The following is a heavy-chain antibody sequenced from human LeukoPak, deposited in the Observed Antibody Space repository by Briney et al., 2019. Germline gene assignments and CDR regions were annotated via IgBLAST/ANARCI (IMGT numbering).Heavy chain of an antibody. Sequence: SVKFSCKASGYPFTGYYMHWVRQAPGQGLEWMGGIIPILGIANYAQKFQGRVTITADKSTSTAYMELSSLRSEDTAVYYCAREDCSGGSCYSDYWGQGTLVTVSS. V-gene: IGHV1-69*10. CDR3: AREDCSGGSCYSDY. CDR2: IIPILGIA. CDR1: GYPFTGYY. D-gene: IGHD2-15*01. J-gene: IGHJ4*02.